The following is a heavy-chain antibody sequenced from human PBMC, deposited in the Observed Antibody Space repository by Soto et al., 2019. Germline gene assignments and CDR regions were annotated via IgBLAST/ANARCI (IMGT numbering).Heavy chain of an antibody. CDR3: VRDLRVGGDY. Sequence: QVQLVQSGAEVKKPGASVKVSCKASGYTLSDANINWVRQAPGQGPEWMGIFNPRADTTNYAQKFQGRVIMTRDTSTSTVYMELSSLRSEDKAVYYCVRDLRVGGDYWGQGTLVTVSS. CDR1: GYTLSDAN. V-gene: IGHV1-46*01. CDR2: FNPRADTT. J-gene: IGHJ4*02. D-gene: IGHD1-26*01.